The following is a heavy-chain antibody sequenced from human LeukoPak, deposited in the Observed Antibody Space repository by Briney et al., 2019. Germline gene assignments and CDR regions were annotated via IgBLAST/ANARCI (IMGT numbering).Heavy chain of an antibody. CDR2: INSDGINA. D-gene: IGHD3-22*01. V-gene: IGHV3-74*01. Sequence: GGSLRLSCAASGFTFSNYWMHWVRQAPGKGLVWVSRINSDGINASYADSVKGRFTISRDNAKNTLNLQMNSLRAEDTAVYYCARDLGQYYDTSDNWFDPWGQGTLVTVSS. CDR3: ARDLGQYYDTSDNWFDP. J-gene: IGHJ5*02. CDR1: GFTFSNYW.